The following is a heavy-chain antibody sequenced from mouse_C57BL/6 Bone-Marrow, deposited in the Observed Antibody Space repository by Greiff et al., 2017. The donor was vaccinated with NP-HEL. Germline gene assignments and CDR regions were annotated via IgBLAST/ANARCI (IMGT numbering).Heavy chain of an antibody. CDR1: GYTFTSYW. J-gene: IGHJ2*01. CDR2: IYPGSGST. D-gene: IGHD3-3*01. Sequence: VQLQQPGAELVKPGASVKMSCKASGYTFTSYWITWVKQRPGQGLEWIGDIYPGSGSTNYNEKFKSKATLTVDTSSSTAYMQLSSLTSEDSAVXDCAREGPAPRDYFDYWGQGTTLTVSS. V-gene: IGHV1-55*01. CDR3: AREGPAPRDYFDY.